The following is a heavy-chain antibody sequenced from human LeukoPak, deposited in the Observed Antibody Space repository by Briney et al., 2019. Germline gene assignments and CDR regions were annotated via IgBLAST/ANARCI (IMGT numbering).Heavy chain of an antibody. J-gene: IGHJ4*02. CDR3: ASGRDHYDSSGYYKEHDY. V-gene: IGHV3-30*04. CDR1: GFTFSSYA. CDR2: ISFDGTYK. D-gene: IGHD3-22*01. Sequence: PGGPLRLSCAASGFTFSSYAIHWVRQAPGKGLEWVAIISFDGTYKYYADSVKGRFTISRDNSKNTLYLQMNSLRAEDTAVYYCASGRDHYDSSGYYKEHDYWGQGTLVTVSS.